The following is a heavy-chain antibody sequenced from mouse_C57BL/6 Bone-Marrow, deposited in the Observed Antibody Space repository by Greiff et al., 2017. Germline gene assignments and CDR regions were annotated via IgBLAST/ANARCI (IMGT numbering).Heavy chain of an antibody. Sequence: QVQLQQSGAELASPGASVTLSCKASGYTFTDHIMNWVKQRPGQGLEWIGRIYPVSGETNYNQKFMGKATLSVDRSSSTVYMELNSLTSEDPAVYYCGSRKTGKATFDYWGQGTTLTVSS. V-gene: IGHV1-11*01. J-gene: IGHJ2*01. CDR2: IYPVSGET. CDR1: GYTFTDHI. D-gene: IGHD3-2*02. CDR3: GSRKTGKATFDY.